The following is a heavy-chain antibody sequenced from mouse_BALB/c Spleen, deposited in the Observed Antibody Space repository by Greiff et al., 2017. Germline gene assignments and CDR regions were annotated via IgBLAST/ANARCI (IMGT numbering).Heavy chain of an antibody. CDR2: IRSKSNNYAT. CDR3: VRHYYGRGYFDV. J-gene: IGHJ1*01. Sequence: DVQLVESGGGLVQPKGSLKLSCAASGFTFNTYAMNWVRQAPGKGLEWVARIRSKSNNYATYYADSVKDRFTISRDDSQSMLYLQMNNLKTEDTAMYYCVRHYYGRGYFDVWGAGTTVTVSS. D-gene: IGHD1-1*01. CDR1: GFTFNTYA. V-gene: IGHV10-1*02.